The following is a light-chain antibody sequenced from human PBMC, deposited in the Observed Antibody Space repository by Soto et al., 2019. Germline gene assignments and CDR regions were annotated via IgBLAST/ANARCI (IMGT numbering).Light chain of an antibody. CDR1: QSVRSS. CDR3: QQRSNWPPEVT. J-gene: IGKJ3*01. CDR2: DAS. V-gene: IGKV3-11*01. Sequence: EMVLTQSPDTLSLSPGERATRSCRASQSVRSSLAWYQQKPGQAPRLLIYDASNRATGSPARFSGSGSGTDFTLTISSLEPEDFAVYYCQQRSNWPPEVTFGPGTKVDIK.